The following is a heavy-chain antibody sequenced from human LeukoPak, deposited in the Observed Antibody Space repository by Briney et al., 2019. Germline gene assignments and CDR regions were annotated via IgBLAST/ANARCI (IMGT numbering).Heavy chain of an antibody. CDR2: ISRTGTTI. J-gene: IGHJ4*02. CDR1: GFTFSDYY. V-gene: IGHV3-11*04. Sequence: GGSLRLSCAASGFTFSDYYMSWIRQAPGKGLEWVSYISRTGTTIYYADSVKGRFTISRDNAKSPLFLQMNSLRAEDTAVYYCASGVNYSTGWYYFDCWGQGTLVTVFS. D-gene: IGHD6-19*01. CDR3: ASGVNYSTGWYYFDC.